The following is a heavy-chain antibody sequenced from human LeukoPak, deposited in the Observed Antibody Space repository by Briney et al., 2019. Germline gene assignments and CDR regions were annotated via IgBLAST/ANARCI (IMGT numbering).Heavy chain of an antibody. V-gene: IGHV3-9*01. Sequence: GGSLRLSCAASGFTFDDYAMHWVRQAPGKGLEWVSGISWNSGSIGYADSVKGRFTISRDNAKNSLYLQMNSLRAEDTAVYYCARDRSYGYGGFDYWGQGTLVTVSS. J-gene: IGHJ4*02. CDR3: ARDRSYGYGGFDY. D-gene: IGHD5-18*01. CDR2: ISWNSGSI. CDR1: GFTFDDYA.